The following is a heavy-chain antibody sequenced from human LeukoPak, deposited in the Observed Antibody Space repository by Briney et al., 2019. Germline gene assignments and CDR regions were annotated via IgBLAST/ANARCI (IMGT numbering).Heavy chain of an antibody. CDR1: GFTFSDYS. D-gene: IGHD2-15*01. Sequence: GGSLSLSCAASGFTFSDYSIHWVRQAPGKGLEWVAFIRYDGTNEYYTDSVKGRFTISRDNSKNILYLQMNSLRTEDTALYYCARDLRALVVSAGFDYWGQGTLVTVSS. V-gene: IGHV3-30*02. J-gene: IGHJ4*02. CDR3: ARDLRALVVSAGFDY. CDR2: IRYDGTNE.